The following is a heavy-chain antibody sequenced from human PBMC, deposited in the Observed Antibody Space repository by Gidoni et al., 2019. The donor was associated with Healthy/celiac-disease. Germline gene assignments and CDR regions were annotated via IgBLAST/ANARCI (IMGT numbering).Heavy chain of an antibody. Sequence: QLQLQESGPGLVKPSETLSLTCSVSGGSSSSSNYSWDWIRQPPGKGLEWLGSIYYSGSTYYNPSLKSRVTISVDTSRNQFSLKLSSVTAADTAVYYCARPSRYNLNYFDYWGQGTLVTVSS. D-gene: IGHD1-1*01. CDR2: IYYSGST. CDR1: GGSSSSSNYS. V-gene: IGHV4-39*01. J-gene: IGHJ4*02. CDR3: ARPSRYNLNYFDY.